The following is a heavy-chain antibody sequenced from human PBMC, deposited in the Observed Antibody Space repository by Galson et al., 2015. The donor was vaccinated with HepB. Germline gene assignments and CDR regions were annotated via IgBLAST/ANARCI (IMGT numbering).Heavy chain of an antibody. V-gene: IGHV3-30-3*01. CDR2: ISYDGSNK. Sequence: SLRLSCAASGFTFSNYVMHWVRQAPGKGLEWVAFISYDGSNKNYADSVKGRFTISRDNSKSTLPLETTSLTTEDMAVYYCAREVDWNSFDYWGQGTLVTVSS. D-gene: IGHD1-7*01. CDR1: GFTFSNYV. CDR3: AREVDWNSFDY. J-gene: IGHJ4*02.